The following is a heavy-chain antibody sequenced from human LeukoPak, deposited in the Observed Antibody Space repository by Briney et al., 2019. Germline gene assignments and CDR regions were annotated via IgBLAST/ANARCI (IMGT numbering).Heavy chain of an antibody. Sequence: PSETLSLTCTVSGGSISSYYWSWIRQPPGKGLEWIGEINHSGSTNYNPSLKGRVTISVDTSKNQFSLKLSSVTAADTAVYYCARGGLGYCSSTSCYRRVYGMDVWGQGTTVTASS. D-gene: IGHD2-2*02. J-gene: IGHJ6*02. CDR2: INHSGST. CDR1: GGSISSYY. V-gene: IGHV4-34*01. CDR3: ARGGLGYCSSTSCYRRVYGMDV.